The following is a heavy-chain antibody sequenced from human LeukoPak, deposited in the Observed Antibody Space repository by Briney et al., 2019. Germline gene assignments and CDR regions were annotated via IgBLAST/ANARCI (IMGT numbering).Heavy chain of an antibody. V-gene: IGHV3-74*01. CDR2: INSDGSST. CDR3: ARDTDTVTTILDY. CDR1: GLTFSSYW. Sequence: GGSLRLSCAASGLTFSSYWMHWVRQAPGKGLVWVSRINSDGSSTSYADSVKGRFTISRDNAKNTLYLQMNSLRAEDTTVYYCARDTDTVTTILDYWGQGTLVTVSS. D-gene: IGHD4-17*01. J-gene: IGHJ4*02.